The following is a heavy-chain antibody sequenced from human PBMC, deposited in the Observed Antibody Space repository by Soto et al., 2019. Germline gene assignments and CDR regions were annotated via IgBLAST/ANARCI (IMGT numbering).Heavy chain of an antibody. V-gene: IGHV1-46*01. CDR1: GYTFTSYY. D-gene: IGHD3-3*01. J-gene: IGHJ6*02. Sequence: GASVKVSCKTSGYTFTSYYIHWVRQAPGQGLEWMGMINPTGGSTRYAQKFQGRVTMTRDTPTSTVYMELSTLTFEDTAVYYCARMTIFGVATNGMDVWGQGTTVTVSS. CDR2: INPTGGST. CDR3: ARMTIFGVATNGMDV.